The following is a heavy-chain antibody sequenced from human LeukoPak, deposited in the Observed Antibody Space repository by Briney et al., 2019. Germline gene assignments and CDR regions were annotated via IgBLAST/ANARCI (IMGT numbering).Heavy chain of an antibody. V-gene: IGHV4-39*01. D-gene: IGHD3-22*01. CDR2: IYYSGST. J-gene: IGHJ4*02. CDR3: AQTYYYDSSGYPYYCDY. CDR1: GGSISSSSYY. Sequence: SETLSLTCTVSGGSISSSSYYWGWIRQPPGKGLEWIGSIYYSGSTSYNPSLKSRVTLSVDTSKNQFSLKLSSVTAADTAVYYCAQTYYYDSSGYPYYCDYWGQGTLDTVSS.